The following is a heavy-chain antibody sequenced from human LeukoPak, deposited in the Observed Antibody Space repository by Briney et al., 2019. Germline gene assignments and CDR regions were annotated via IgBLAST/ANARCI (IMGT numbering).Heavy chain of an antibody. CDR1: AFTFSNYG. Sequence: GRSLRLSCVASAFTFSNYGMNWVRQAPSRGLQWVAIMWSDGNNKYSSDSLKGRFTISRDDSKNTLYLHMTSLEIEDTAVYYCARANHYYFDSWGQGTLVTVSS. CDR3: ARANHYYFDS. J-gene: IGHJ4*02. CDR2: MWSDGNNK. V-gene: IGHV3-33*01. D-gene: IGHD1-14*01.